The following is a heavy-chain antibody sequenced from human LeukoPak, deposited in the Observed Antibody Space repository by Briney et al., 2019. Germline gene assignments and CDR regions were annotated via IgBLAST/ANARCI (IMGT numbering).Heavy chain of an antibody. CDR1: GFTFSSFP. CDR3: AKILGHDSDGYYYYGMDV. Sequence: GGSLRLSCAASGFTFSSFPMTWVRQAPGKGLEGVASISGSGGDTYYRDSVKGRFTISRDNPKNTVYLQMNSLRAENTAIYYCAKILGHDSDGYYYYGMDVWGQGTTVTVSS. CDR2: ISGSGGDT. D-gene: IGHD3-22*01. J-gene: IGHJ6*02. V-gene: IGHV3-23*02.